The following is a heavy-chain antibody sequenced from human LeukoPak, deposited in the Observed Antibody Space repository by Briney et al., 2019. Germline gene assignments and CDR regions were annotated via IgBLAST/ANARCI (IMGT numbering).Heavy chain of an antibody. D-gene: IGHD1-1*01. CDR1: GFTFSSYA. CDR2: ISGSGGST. Sequence: GGSLRLSCAASGFTFSSYAMSWVRQAPGKGLEWVSAISGSGGSTYYADSVKGRFTISRDNSKNTLYLQMNSPRAEDTAVYYCAKPRAGTTAFDYWGQGTLVTVSS. CDR3: AKPRAGTTAFDY. J-gene: IGHJ4*02. V-gene: IGHV3-23*01.